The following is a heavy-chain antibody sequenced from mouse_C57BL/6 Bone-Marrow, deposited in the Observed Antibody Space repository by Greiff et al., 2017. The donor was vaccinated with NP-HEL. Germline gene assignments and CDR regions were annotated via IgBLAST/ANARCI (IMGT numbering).Heavy chain of an antibody. CDR2: IHPNSGST. D-gene: IGHD1-1*01. V-gene: IGHV1-64*01. J-gene: IGHJ2*01. CDR3: ADYGSRYGNYFDY. CDR1: GYTFTSYW. Sequence: QVQLKQPGAELVKPGASVKLSCKASGYTFTSYWMHWVKQRPGQGLEWIGMIHPNSGSTNYNEKFKSKATLTVDKSSSTAYMQLSSLTSEDSAVYYCADYGSRYGNYFDYWGQGTTLTVSS.